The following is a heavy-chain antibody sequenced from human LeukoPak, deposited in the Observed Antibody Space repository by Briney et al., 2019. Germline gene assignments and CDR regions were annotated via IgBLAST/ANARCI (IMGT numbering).Heavy chain of an antibody. CDR2: LSHSGSS. J-gene: IGHJ4*02. Sequence: PSETLSLTCTVSGYSISSGYYWDWIRQPPGEGLEWIGTLSHSGSSYYNPSLKSRVTISVDTSKNQFSLNLSSVTAADTAVYYCARDGRFPPEVLPRYFDYWGQGTLVTVSS. CDR1: GYSISSGYY. D-gene: IGHD1-26*01. V-gene: IGHV4-38-2*02. CDR3: ARDGRFPPEVLPRYFDY.